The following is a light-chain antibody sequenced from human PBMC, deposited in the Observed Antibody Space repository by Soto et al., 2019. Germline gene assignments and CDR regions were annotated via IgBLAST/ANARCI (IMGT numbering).Light chain of an antibody. Sequence: VLTQSPDTLSLSPGERATLSCRASERISSNFLAWYQQRPGQAPRLLIYGASTRASGIPDRFSGSGSGTDFALTISRLEPEDCAVFYCQQYGTSPFTFGPGTTVEIK. CDR2: GAS. V-gene: IGKV3-20*01. J-gene: IGKJ3*01. CDR1: ERISSNF. CDR3: QQYGTSPFT.